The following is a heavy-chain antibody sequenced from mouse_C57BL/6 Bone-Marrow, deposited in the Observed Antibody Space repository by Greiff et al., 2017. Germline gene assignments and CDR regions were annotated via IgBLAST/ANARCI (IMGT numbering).Heavy chain of an antibody. J-gene: IGHJ3*01. D-gene: IGHD2-12*01. CDR3: GRVYSNDERDPGVAY. CDR1: GFTFNTYA. CDR2: IRSKSSNYAT. Sequence: GGGLVQPKGSLKLSCAASGFTFNTYAMHWVRQAPGKGLEWVARIRSKSSNYATYYADSVKDRFTISRDDSQSMLYLHMNNLKTEDTAMYYCGRVYSNDERDPGVAYWGQGTLVTVSA. V-gene: IGHV10-3*01.